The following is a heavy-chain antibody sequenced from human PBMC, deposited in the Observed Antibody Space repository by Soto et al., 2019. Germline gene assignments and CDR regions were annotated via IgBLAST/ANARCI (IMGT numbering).Heavy chain of an antibody. CDR2: IGGNGNTI. CDR3: AASAVVAAHY. D-gene: IGHD2-15*01. CDR1: AFTFNIYC. Sequence: GGSLRLSCAASAFTFNIYCMHWIRQAPGKGLEWLSYIGGNGNTIYYADSVKGRFTVSRDNAKNLLYLQMNSLRAEDTAVYYCAASAVVAAHYWGQGALVTVSS. J-gene: IGHJ4*02. V-gene: IGHV3-11*01.